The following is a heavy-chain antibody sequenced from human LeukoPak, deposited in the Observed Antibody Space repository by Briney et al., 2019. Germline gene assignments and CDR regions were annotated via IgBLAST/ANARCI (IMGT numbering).Heavy chain of an antibody. D-gene: IGHD6-19*01. CDR1: GGSISSYY. J-gene: IGHJ6*03. CDR2: IYISGSGST. Sequence: PSETLSLTCTVSGGSISSYYWSWIRQPAGKGLEWIGRIYISGSGSTNYNPSLKSRVTMSVDTSKNQFSLKLSSVTAADTAVYYCARDKRVAVAGTYIYYYYMDVWGNGTTVTISS. V-gene: IGHV4-4*07. CDR3: ARDKRVAVAGTYIYYYYMDV.